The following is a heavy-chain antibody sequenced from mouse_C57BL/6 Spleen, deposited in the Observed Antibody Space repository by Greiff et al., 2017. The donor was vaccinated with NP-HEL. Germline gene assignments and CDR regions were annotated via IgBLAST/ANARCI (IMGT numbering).Heavy chain of an antibody. Sequence: EVQLQQSGPVLVKPGASVKMSCKASGYTFTDYYMNWVKQSHGKSLEWIGVINPYNGGTSYNQKFKGKATLTVDKSSSTAYMELNSLTSEDSAVYYCARSRDYSAMDYWGQGTSVTVSS. CDR3: ARSRDYSAMDY. CDR1: GYTFTDYY. D-gene: IGHD2-12*01. V-gene: IGHV1-19*01. J-gene: IGHJ4*01. CDR2: INPYNGGT.